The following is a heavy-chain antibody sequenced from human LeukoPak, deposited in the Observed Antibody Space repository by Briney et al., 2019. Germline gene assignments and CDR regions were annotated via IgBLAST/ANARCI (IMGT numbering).Heavy chain of an antibody. D-gene: IGHD3-16*02. CDR1: GGSISSYY. V-gene: IGHV4-4*07. CDR2: IYTSGST. Sequence: SETLSLTCTVSGGSISSYYWSWIRQPAGKGLEWIGRIYTSGSTNYNPSLKSRVTMSVDTSKNQFSLKLSSVTAADTAVYYCASRELPLHYFDYWGQGTLVTVSS. CDR3: ASRELPLHYFDY. J-gene: IGHJ4*02.